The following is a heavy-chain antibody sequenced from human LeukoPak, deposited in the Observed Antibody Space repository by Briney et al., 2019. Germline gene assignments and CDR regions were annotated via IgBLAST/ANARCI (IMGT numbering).Heavy chain of an antibody. V-gene: IGHV3-73*01. D-gene: IGHD2-2*01. Sequence: GGSLRLSCAASGFTFSGSAMHWVRQASGKGLEWVGRIRSKANSYATAYAASVKGRFTISRDDSKNTAYLQMNSLKTEDTAVYYCTRQGTDIVVVPAAPPGARRDGYNSNFDYWGQGTLVTVSS. CDR3: TRQGTDIVVVPAAPPGARRDGYNSNFDY. CDR2: IRSKANSYAT. CDR1: GFTFSGSA. J-gene: IGHJ4*02.